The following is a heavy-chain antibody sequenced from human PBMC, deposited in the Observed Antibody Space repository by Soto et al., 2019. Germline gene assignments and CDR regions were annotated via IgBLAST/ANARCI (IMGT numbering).Heavy chain of an antibody. J-gene: IGHJ6*02. CDR3: ARDKVEQQLVVYYGMDV. V-gene: IGHV4-39*07. CDR2: IHYSGST. CDR1: GGSISSTNYF. D-gene: IGHD6-13*01. Sequence: SETLSLTCTVSGGSISSTNYFWGWIRQPPGKGLEWIGSIHYSGSTYYNPSLKSRVTVSVDTSKNQFSLKLSSVTAADTAVYYCARDKVEQQLVVYYGMDVWGQGTTVTVSS.